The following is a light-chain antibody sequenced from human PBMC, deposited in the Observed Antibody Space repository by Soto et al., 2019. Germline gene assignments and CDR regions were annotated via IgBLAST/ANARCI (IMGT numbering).Light chain of an antibody. Sequence: DIQMTQSPCSLSASVGDRVTITCQASQDISNYLNWYQQKPGKAPKFLIYDASTLETGVPSRFSGTGSGTDFTFTISSLQPEDVATYYCQQYDNLPITFGQGTRLEIK. J-gene: IGKJ5*01. CDR2: DAS. V-gene: IGKV1-33*01. CDR1: QDISNY. CDR3: QQYDNLPIT.